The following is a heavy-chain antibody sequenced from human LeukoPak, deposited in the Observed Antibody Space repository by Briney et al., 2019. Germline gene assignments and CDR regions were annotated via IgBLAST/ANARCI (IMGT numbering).Heavy chain of an antibody. D-gene: IGHD3-3*01. CDR1: GFTFSSYW. Sequence: GGSLRLSCAASGFTFSSYWMHWVRQAPGKGLVWVSRINSDGSSTNYADSVKGRYTISRNNAKNTLYLQMNSLRAEDTAVYYCARDHIEYYDSPDDAFDIWGQGTMVTVSS. CDR2: INSDGSST. V-gene: IGHV3-74*01. J-gene: IGHJ3*02. CDR3: ARDHIEYYDSPDDAFDI.